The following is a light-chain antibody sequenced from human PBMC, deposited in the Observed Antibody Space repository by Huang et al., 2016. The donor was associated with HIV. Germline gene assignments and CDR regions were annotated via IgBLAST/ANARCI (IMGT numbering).Light chain of an antibody. CDR1: QSISSY. CDR2: AAS. V-gene: IGKV1-39*01. J-gene: IGKJ2*01. CDR3: QQSNSAPPT. Sequence: DIQMTKSPSSLSASVGDRVTITCRASQSISSYLNWYQQKPGKAPELLIYAASSLQSGVPSRFSGSGSGTDFTLTISSLQPEDFATYYCQQSNSAPPTFGQGTKLEIK.